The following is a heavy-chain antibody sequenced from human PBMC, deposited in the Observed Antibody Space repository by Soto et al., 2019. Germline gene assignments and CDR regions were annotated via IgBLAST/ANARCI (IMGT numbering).Heavy chain of an antibody. J-gene: IGHJ3*02. CDR1: GGSFSGYY. CDR2: INHSGST. Sequence: SETLSLTCAVYGGSFSGYYWSWIRQPPGKGLEWIGEINHSGSTNYNPSLKSRVTISVDTSKNQFSLKLSSVTAADTAVYYCARERATVRFLEWDAFDIWGQGTMVTVSS. D-gene: IGHD3-3*01. V-gene: IGHV4-34*01. CDR3: ARERATVRFLEWDAFDI.